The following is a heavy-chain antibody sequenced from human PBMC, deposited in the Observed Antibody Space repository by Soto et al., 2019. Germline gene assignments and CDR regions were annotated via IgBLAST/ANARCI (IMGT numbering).Heavy chain of an antibody. V-gene: IGHV3-11*06. CDR3: ARDLAWKRGKVGRYYYGMDV. Sequence: QVLLVESGGGLVKAGGSLRLSCAASGFIFSDYYMSWVRQTPGKGLEWVSDISTRSTYTNYADSVKGRFTISRDNTKNTLYLQMDSLRVEDTAVYYCARDLAWKRGKVGRYYYGMDVWGQGTTVTVSS. CDR2: ISTRSTYT. CDR1: GFIFSDYY. J-gene: IGHJ6*02. D-gene: IGHD1-1*01.